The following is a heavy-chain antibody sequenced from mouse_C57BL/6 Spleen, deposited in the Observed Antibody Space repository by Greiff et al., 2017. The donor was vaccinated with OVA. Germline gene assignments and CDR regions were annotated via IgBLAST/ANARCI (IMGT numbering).Heavy chain of an antibody. CDR1: GFTFSSYA. V-gene: IGHV5-4*01. J-gene: IGHJ1*03. CDR2: ISDGGSYT. Sequence: EVKVVESGGGLVKPGGSLKLSCAASGFTFSSYAMSWVRQTPEKRLEWVATISDGGSYTYYPDNVKGRFTISRDNAKNNLYLQMSHLKSEDTAMYYCAREEGYFDVWGTGTTVTVSS. CDR3: AREEGYFDV.